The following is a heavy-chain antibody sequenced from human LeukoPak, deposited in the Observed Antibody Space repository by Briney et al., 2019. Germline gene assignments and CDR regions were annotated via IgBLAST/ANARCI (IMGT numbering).Heavy chain of an antibody. D-gene: IGHD6-19*01. V-gene: IGHV1-46*01. Sequence: ASVKVSCKASGYTFTSYYMHWVRQAPGQGLEWMGIINPSGGSTSYAQKFQGRVTMTRDTSTSTVYMELSSLRSEDTAAYYCAREGAVAGSPGGLFDYWGQGTLVTVSS. J-gene: IGHJ4*02. CDR2: INPSGGST. CDR3: AREGAVAGSPGGLFDY. CDR1: GYTFTSYY.